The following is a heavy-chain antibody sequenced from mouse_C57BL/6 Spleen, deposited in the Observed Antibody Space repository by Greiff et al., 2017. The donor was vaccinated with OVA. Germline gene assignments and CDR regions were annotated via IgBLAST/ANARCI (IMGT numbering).Heavy chain of an antibody. CDR2: ISDGGSYT. Sequence: EVMLVESGGGLVKPGGSLKLSCAASGFTFSSYAMSWVRQTPEKRLEWVATISDGGSYTYYPDNVKGRFTISRDNAKNNLYLQMSHLKSEDTAMYYCAREGGLLRGFAYWGQGTLVTVSA. CDR3: AREGGLLRGFAY. D-gene: IGHD1-1*01. J-gene: IGHJ3*01. CDR1: GFTFSSYA. V-gene: IGHV5-4*01.